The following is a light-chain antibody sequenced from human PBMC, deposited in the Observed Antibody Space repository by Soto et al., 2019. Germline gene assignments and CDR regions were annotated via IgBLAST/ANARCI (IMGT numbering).Light chain of an antibody. V-gene: IGLV1-47*01. CDR1: RSNIGSSN. CDR3: AAWDDSLSGDV. J-gene: IGLJ7*01. CDR2: KNS. Sequence: QSVLTQPPSASGTPGQRVTISCSGSRSNIGSSNVYWYQQVPGTAPKLLIYKNSQRPSWVSDPFSDSKSGTSDSLAISGLRYEDEADYCCAAWDDSLSGDVFGGGTQLTVL.